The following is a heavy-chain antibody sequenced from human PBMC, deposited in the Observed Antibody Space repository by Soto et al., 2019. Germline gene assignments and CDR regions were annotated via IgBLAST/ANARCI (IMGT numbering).Heavy chain of an antibody. CDR2: IYYRGNA. CDR1: DDSINSDKYY. Sequence: LQLQESGPGLVKPSETLSLTCSVSDDSINSDKYYWGWIRQTPGKGLEWIGSIYYRGNASYKPSLHTRVTLSLDKSKSQFSLKLTSVTAADSAVYFCARLEGLATISYYFDFWGPGALVTVSS. CDR3: ARLEGLATISYYFDF. J-gene: IGHJ4*01. V-gene: IGHV4-39*01. D-gene: IGHD3-9*01.